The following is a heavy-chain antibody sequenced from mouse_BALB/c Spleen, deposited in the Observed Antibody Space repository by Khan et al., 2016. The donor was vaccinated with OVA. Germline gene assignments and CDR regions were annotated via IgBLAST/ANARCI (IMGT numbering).Heavy chain of an antibody. CDR2: IDPYNGGT. D-gene: IGHD1-1*01. CDR1: GYSFTDYN. Sequence: EVQLQQPGPELVKPGASVKVSCKASGYSFTDYNIFWVKQSHGKSLEWIGYIDPYNGGTSYNQKFEGKATLTVDKSSSTAFMHLSSLTSEDSAVFYCARTDYYGSSYYFDYWGQGTTLTVSS. J-gene: IGHJ2*01. CDR3: ARTDYYGSSYYFDY. V-gene: IGHV1S135*01.